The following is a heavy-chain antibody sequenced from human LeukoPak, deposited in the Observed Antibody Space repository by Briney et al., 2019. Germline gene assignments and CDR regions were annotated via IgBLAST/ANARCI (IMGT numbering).Heavy chain of an antibody. CDR2: IIPIFGTA. Sequence: ASVKVSCKASGGTFSSYAISWVRQAPGQGLEWMGGIIPIFGTANYAQKFQGRVTITTDESTSTAYMELRSLRSEDTAVYYCARGYYDSSGYYSSWGQGTLVTVSS. V-gene: IGHV1-69*05. CDR1: GGTFSSYA. J-gene: IGHJ4*02. D-gene: IGHD3-22*01. CDR3: ARGYYDSSGYYSS.